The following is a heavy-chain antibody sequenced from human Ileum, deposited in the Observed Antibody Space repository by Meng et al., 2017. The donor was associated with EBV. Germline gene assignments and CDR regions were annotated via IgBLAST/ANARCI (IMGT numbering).Heavy chain of an antibody. V-gene: IGHV3-30*18. CDR2: ISYDGSTK. Sequence: QVQLVESGGGVVQPGRSLRLSCAASGFTFSDYGMHWVCQAPGKGLEWVAVISYDGSTKYYVDSVKGRFTISRDNSKSTLYLQMNSLRDEDTAVYYCAKEEVSRRFDYWGQGTLVTVSS. CDR1: GFTFSDYG. CDR3: AKEEVSRRFDY. J-gene: IGHJ4*02. D-gene: IGHD5/OR15-5a*01.